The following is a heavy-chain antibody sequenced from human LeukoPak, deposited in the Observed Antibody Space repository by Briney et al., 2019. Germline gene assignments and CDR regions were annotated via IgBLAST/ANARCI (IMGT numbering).Heavy chain of an antibody. D-gene: IGHD6-19*01. J-gene: IGHJ4*02. Sequence: PSETLSLTCTVSGVSISSSSYYWGWIRQPPGKGLEWIGSIYYSGSTYYNPSLKSRVTISVDTSKNQFSLKLSSVTAAHTAVYYCARPAGPLYSSGWYAYWGQGTLVTVSS. CDR2: IYYSGST. CDR1: GVSISSSSYY. V-gene: IGHV4-39*01. CDR3: ARPAGPLYSSGWYAY.